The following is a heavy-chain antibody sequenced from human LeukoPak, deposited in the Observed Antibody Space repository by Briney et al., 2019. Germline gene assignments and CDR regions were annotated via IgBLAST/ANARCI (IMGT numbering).Heavy chain of an antibody. Sequence: SETLSLTCTVSGGSFSSYYWSWFRQPPGKGLEWIGYIYYSGSTNYSPSLKSRVTISVDTSKNQFSLKLSSVTAADTAVYYCARDGDYYDSSGYCFDYWGQGTLVTVSS. J-gene: IGHJ4*02. V-gene: IGHV4-59*01. CDR2: IYYSGST. D-gene: IGHD3-22*01. CDR3: ARDGDYYDSSGYCFDY. CDR1: GGSFSSYY.